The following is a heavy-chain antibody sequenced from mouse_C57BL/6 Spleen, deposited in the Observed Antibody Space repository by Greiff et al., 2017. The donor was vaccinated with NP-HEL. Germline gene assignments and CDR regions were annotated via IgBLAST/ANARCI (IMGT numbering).Heavy chain of an antibody. CDR2: ISYDGSN. CDR1: GYSITSGYY. CDR3: AREVNYGSSYAMDY. Sequence: EVKLMESGPGLVKPSQSLSLTCSVTGYSITSGYYWNWIRQFPGNKLEWMGYISYDGSNNYNPSLTNRISNTRDTSKNQFFLKLNSVTTEDTATYYCAREVNYGSSYAMDYWGQGTSVTVSS. D-gene: IGHD1-1*01. V-gene: IGHV3-6*01. J-gene: IGHJ4*01.